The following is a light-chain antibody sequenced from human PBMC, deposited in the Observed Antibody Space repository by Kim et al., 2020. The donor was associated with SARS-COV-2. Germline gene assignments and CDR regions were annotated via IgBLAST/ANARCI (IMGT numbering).Light chain of an antibody. V-gene: IGLV1-40*01. CDR3: QSYDSSLSGSV. Sequence: QRVTSSCTASRSNIGAGYDVHWYPQLPGTAPKLLIYGNSNRPSGVPDRFSGSKSGTSASLAITGLQAEDEADYYCQSYDSSLSGSVFGGGTQLTVL. J-gene: IGLJ2*01. CDR1: RSNIGAGYD. CDR2: GNS.